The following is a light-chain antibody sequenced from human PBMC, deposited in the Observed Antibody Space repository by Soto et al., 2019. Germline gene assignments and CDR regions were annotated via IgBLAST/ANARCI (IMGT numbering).Light chain of an antibody. V-gene: IGLV2-14*01. CDR1: SSDVGGYNY. CDR2: DVS. Sequence: SALTQPASVSGSPGQSITISCTGTSSDVGGYNYVSWYQQHPGKAPKLMIYDVSNRPSGVSNRFSGSKSGNTASLTISRLQAEDEADYYCSSYTSSSTLYVFGTGTKVTV. CDR3: SSYTSSSTLYV. J-gene: IGLJ1*01.